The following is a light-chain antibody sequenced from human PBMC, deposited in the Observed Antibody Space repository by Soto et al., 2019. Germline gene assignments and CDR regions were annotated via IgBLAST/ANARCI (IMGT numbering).Light chain of an antibody. CDR3: SSYAGNNNFV. CDR2: EVK. J-gene: IGLJ1*01. CDR1: SSDIGDYNF. V-gene: IGLV2-8*01. Sequence: QSALTQPPSASGSPGQSVTVSCTGSSSDIGDYNFVSWYQQHPGKAPKLIIYEVKKRPSGVPDRFSASKSGNTASLTVSGLQAEDGADYFCSSYAGNNNFVFGSGTKLTVL.